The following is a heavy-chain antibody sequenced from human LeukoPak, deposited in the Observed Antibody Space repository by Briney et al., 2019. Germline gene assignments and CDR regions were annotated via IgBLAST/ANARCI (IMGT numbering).Heavy chain of an antibody. CDR1: GGSISSGDCF. CDR3: TRAYWIGFHFDS. J-gene: IGHJ4*02. D-gene: IGHD3-3*01. CDR2: IYYSGTT. Sequence: SETLSLTCSVSGGSISSGDCFWTWIRQPPGKGLEYIGYIYYSGTTYYNPPLKSRITMSVDMSANQFSLRLTSVSAADTAVYYCTRAYWIGFHFDSWGQGILVSVSS. V-gene: IGHV4-30-4*01.